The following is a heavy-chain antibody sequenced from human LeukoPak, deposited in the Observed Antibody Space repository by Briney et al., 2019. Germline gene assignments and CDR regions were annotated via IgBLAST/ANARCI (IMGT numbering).Heavy chain of an antibody. J-gene: IGHJ4*02. CDR3: ARKGDCSSTSCYSFDY. D-gene: IGHD2-2*02. CDR1: GGSISSSNW. CDR2: IYHSGST. Sequence: SGTLSLTCAVSGGSISSSNWWSWVRQPPGKGLEWIGEIYHSGSTNYNPSLKSRVTISVDTSKNQFSLKLSSVIAADTAVYYRARKGDCSSTSCYSFDYWGQGTLVAVSS. V-gene: IGHV4-4*02.